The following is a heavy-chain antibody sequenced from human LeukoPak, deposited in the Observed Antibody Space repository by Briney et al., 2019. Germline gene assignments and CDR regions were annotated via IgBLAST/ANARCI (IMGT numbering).Heavy chain of an antibody. CDR3: ARDRLVIAVAMKFDY. CDR2: ISSSSSYI. V-gene: IGHV3-21*01. Sequence: GGSLRLSCAASGFTFSSYSMNWVRQAPGKGLEWVSSISSSSSYIYYADSVKGRFTISRDNAKNSPYLQMNSLRAEDTAVYYYARDRLVIAVAMKFDYWGQGTLVTVSS. D-gene: IGHD6-19*01. J-gene: IGHJ4*02. CDR1: GFTFSSYS.